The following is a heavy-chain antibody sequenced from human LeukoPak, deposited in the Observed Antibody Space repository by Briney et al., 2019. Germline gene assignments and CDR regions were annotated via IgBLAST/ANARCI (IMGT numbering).Heavy chain of an antibody. D-gene: IGHD3-10*01. Sequence: PGGSLRLSCAASGFTVSSNYMSWVRQAPGKGLEWVSVIYSGGSTYYADSVKGRITISRDNSKNTLYLQMNSLRAEDTAVYYCARDRAPPRASYYYGSVDAFDIWGQGTMVTVSS. V-gene: IGHV3-66*01. J-gene: IGHJ3*02. CDR3: ARDRAPPRASYYYGSVDAFDI. CDR1: GFTVSSNY. CDR2: IYSGGST.